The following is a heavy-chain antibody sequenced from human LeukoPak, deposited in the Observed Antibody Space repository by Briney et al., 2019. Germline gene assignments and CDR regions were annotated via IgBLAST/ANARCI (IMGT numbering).Heavy chain of an antibody. CDR2: IYYSGST. CDR3: ARDAGTTGTAPFYYYGMDV. D-gene: IGHD1-1*01. V-gene: IGHV4-59*01. Sequence: SETLSLTCTVSGGSISSYYWSWIRQPPGKGLEWIGYIYYSGSTNYNPSLKSRVTISVDTSKNQFSLKLCSVTAAGTAVYYCARDAGTTGTAPFYYYGMDVWGKGTTVTVSS. CDR1: GGSISSYY. J-gene: IGHJ6*04.